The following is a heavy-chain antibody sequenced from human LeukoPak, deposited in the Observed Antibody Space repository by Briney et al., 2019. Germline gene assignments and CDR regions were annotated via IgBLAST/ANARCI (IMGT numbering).Heavy chain of an antibody. V-gene: IGHV3-23*01. CDR1: GFTFSSYA. D-gene: IGHD3-22*01. CDR3: AKTRTYYYDSSGYYAY. CDR2: ISGSGGST. J-gene: IGHJ4*02. Sequence: PGGSLRLSCAASGFTFSSYAMSWVRQAPGKGLEWVSAISGSGGSTYYADSVKGRFTIPRDNSKNTLYLQMNSLRAEDTAVYYCAKTRTYYYDSSGYYAYWSQGTLVTVSS.